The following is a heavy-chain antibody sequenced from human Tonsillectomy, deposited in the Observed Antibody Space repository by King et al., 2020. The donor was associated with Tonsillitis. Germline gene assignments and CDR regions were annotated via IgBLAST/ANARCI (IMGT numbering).Heavy chain of an antibody. V-gene: IGHV3-23*04. Sequence: VQLVESGGGLVQPGGSLRLSCAASGFTFSSYAMSWVRQAPGKGLKWVSTISASGGSTYYADSVKGRFTISRDNSKNTLYLQMNSLRAEDTAVYYCAKESIPMIVVVTLGRFDPWGQGTLVTVSS. CDR2: ISASGGST. CDR1: GFTFSSYA. J-gene: IGHJ5*02. D-gene: IGHD3-22*01. CDR3: AKESIPMIVVVTLGRFDP.